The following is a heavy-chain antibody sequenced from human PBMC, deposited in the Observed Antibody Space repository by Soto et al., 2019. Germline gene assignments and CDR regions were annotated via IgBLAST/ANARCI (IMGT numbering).Heavy chain of an antibody. CDR3: ARHSPPFLYGSGPWDV. CDR2: IDYSGSS. CDR1: DGSITSSSYY. Sequence: PSETLSLTCTVSDGSITSSSYYWGWIRQPPGKGLEWIGSIDYSGSSHHNSSLKSRATISVDTSQFSLKLSSVTAADTAVYYCARHSPPFLYGSGPWDVWGQGTTVTVSS. J-gene: IGHJ6*02. D-gene: IGHD3-10*01. V-gene: IGHV4-39*01.